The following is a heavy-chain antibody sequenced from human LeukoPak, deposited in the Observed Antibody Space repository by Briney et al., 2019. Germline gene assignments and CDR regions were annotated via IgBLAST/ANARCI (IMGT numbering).Heavy chain of an antibody. CDR2: IYYSGST. J-gene: IGHJ6*04. CDR3: ARDLVHYYGSDGMDV. V-gene: IGHV4-39*07. D-gene: IGHD3-10*01. CDR1: GLPFSNYA. Sequence: GSLRLSCAASGLPFSNYAMSWIRQPPGKGLEWIGSIYYSGSTYYNPSLKSRVTISVDTSKDQFSLKLSSVTAADTAVYYCARDLVHYYGSDGMDVWGKRTTVTVSS.